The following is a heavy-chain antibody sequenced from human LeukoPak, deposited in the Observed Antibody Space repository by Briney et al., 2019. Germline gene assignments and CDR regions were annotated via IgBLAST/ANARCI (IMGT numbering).Heavy chain of an antibody. CDR3: AKDVGFYYYYSMDV. J-gene: IGHJ6*02. Sequence: GGSLRLSCAASGFTFSSYGMHWVRQAPGKGLEWVAFIRYDGSNKYYADSVKGRFTISRDNSKNTLYLQMNSLRAEDTAVYYCAKDVGFYYYYSMDVWGQGTTVTVSS. CDR2: IRYDGSNK. D-gene: IGHD3-10*01. CDR1: GFTFSSYG. V-gene: IGHV3-30*02.